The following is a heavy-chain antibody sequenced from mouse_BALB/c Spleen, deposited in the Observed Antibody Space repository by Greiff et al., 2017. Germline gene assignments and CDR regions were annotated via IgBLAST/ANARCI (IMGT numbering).Heavy chain of an antibody. J-gene: IGHJ1*01. CDR3: ARGWSFDV. V-gene: IGHV1S81*02. Sequence: VQLQQPGAELVKPGASVKLSCKASGYTFTSYWMHWVKQRPGQGLEWIGEINPSNGRTNYNEKFKSKATLTVDKSSSTAYMQLSSLTSEDSAVYYCARGWSFDVWGAGTTVTVSS. CDR1: GYTFTSYW. CDR2: INPSNGRT.